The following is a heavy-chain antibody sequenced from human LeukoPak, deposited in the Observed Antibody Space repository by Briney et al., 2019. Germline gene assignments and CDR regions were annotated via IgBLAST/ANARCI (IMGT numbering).Heavy chain of an antibody. Sequence: GGSLRLSCAASGFTFSDYYITWIRQAPGKGLEWVANIKEDGIDKHYVRSVKGRFTVSRDNAKNSLYLQMNSLRVEDTAIYYCARGRSPSSYLGLQIWGQGTLVTVSS. V-gene: IGHV3-7*01. CDR3: ARGRSPSSYLGLQI. J-gene: IGHJ1*01. D-gene: IGHD2-2*01. CDR2: IKEDGIDK. CDR1: GFTFSDYY.